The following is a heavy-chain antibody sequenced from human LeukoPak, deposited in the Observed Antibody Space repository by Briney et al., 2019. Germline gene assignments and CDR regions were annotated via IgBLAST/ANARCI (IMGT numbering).Heavy chain of an antibody. V-gene: IGHV4-39*07. CDR1: GGSISSSNYY. D-gene: IGHD3-16*01. J-gene: IGHJ4*02. CDR2: IYCSGST. CDR3: ARAPGITFGGVQFDY. Sequence: SETLSLTCTVSGGSISSSNYYWGWIRQPPGKGLEWIGSIYCSGSTYYNPSLKSRVTISVDTSKNQFSLKLSSVTAADTAVYYCARAPGITFGGVQFDYWGQGTLVTVSS.